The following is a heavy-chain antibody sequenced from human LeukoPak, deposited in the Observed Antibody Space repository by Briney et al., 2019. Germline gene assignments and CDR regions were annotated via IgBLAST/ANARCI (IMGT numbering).Heavy chain of an antibody. J-gene: IGHJ5*02. Sequence: GGSLRLSCVASGFTFSNYWMSWVRQAPGKGLEWVANIKEDGSEKYYVDSVKGRFTISRDNGKNSLYLQMNSLRVEDTAVYYCARGGLRYFALWGQGTLVTVSS. D-gene: IGHD3-16*01. CDR3: ARGGLRYFAL. V-gene: IGHV3-7*04. CDR2: IKEDGSEK. CDR1: GFTFSNYW.